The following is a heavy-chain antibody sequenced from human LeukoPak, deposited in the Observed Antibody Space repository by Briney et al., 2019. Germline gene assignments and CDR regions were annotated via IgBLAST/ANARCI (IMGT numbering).Heavy chain of an antibody. CDR1: GFIFSHYA. V-gene: IGHV3-23*01. CDR2: ISGSGDGT. Sequence: PGGSLRLSCAASGFIFSHYAMTWVRQAPGKGLEWVSVISGSGDGTYYADSVKGRFTISRDNSKNTLYLQMNNLRPEDTAVYYCARDHHYYDSSGYYRATDYWGQGTLVTVSS. CDR3: ARDHHYYDSSGYYRATDY. J-gene: IGHJ4*02. D-gene: IGHD3-22*01.